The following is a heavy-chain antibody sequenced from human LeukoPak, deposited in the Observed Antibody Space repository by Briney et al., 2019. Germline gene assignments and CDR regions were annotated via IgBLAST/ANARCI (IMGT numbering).Heavy chain of an antibody. CDR1: GYTFTGYY. V-gene: IGHV1-2*06. J-gene: IGHJ3*02. CDR3: ARKEVGALRAFDI. Sequence: SVKVSCKASGYTFTGYYMHWVRQAPGQGLEWMGRINPNSGGTNYAQKFQGRVTMTRDTSISTAYMELSRLRSDDTAVYYCARKEVGALRAFDIWGQGTMVTVSS. D-gene: IGHD1-26*01. CDR2: INPNSGGT.